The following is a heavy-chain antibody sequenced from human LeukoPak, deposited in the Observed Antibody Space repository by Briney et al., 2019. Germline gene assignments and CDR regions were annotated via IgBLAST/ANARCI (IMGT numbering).Heavy chain of an antibody. CDR2: IIPILGIA. V-gene: IGHV1-69*04. CDR1: GGTFSSYA. CDR3: ARDGATYYYDSSGYSDKWFDP. Sequence: AVQVSFKASGGTFSSYAISWVGQAPGQGLEWVGRIIPILGIANYAQKFQGRVTITADKSTSTAHMELSSLRSEDTAVYYCARDGATYYYDSSGYSDKWFDPWGQGTLVTVSS. J-gene: IGHJ5*02. D-gene: IGHD3-22*01.